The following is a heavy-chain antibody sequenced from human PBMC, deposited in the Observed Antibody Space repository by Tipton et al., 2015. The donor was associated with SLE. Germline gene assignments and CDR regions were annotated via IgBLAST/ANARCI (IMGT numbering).Heavy chain of an antibody. CDR3: ARARGGSYYRSAFDI. CDR1: GYSISSGYY. V-gene: IGHV4-38-2*01. CDR2: IYYSGST. Sequence: TLSLTCAVSGYSISSGYYWGWIRQPPGKGLEWIGSIYYSGSTYYNPSLKSRVTISVDTSKNQFSLKLSSVTAADTAVYYCARARGGSYYRSAFDIWGQGTMVTVSS. J-gene: IGHJ3*02. D-gene: IGHD1-26*01.